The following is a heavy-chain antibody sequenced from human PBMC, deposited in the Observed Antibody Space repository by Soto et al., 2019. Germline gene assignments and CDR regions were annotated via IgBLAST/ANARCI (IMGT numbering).Heavy chain of an antibody. J-gene: IGHJ4*02. CDR1: GFIFSSYT. CDR2: ITYDGSNQ. V-gene: IGHV3-30-3*01. Sequence: LRLSCAASGFIFSSYTMHWVRQAPGKGLEWVGVITYDGSNQYYADSVKGRFTISRDNSRNMLFLQMNSLRPDDTAVYYCARAPSGSYPEFDYWGQGTLVTV. D-gene: IGHD1-26*01. CDR3: ARAPSGSYPEFDY.